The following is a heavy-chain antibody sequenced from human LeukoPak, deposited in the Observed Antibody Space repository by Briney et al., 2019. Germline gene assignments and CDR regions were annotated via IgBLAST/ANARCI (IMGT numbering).Heavy chain of an antibody. J-gene: IGHJ4*02. D-gene: IGHD3-22*01. CDR2: IYYGENT. V-gene: IGHV4-34*01. CDR1: GGSFSGYY. CDR3: ARRDDSSGYHKIFDY. Sequence: SETLSLTCAVYGGSFSGYYWSWIRQPPGKGLEWIGNIYYGENTYYNPSLKSRVTISIDTSKNQFYLKLSSLTAADTAVYFCARRDDSSGYHKIFDYWGPGTLVTVSS.